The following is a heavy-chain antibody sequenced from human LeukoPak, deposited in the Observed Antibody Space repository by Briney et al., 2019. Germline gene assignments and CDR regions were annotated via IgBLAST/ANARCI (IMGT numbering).Heavy chain of an antibody. CDR3: ARVHNKYYDFWSDP. CDR1: GYTLTELS. V-gene: IGHV1-24*01. D-gene: IGHD3-3*01. Sequence: ASVKVSCKVSGYTLTELSMHWVRQAPGKGLEWMGGFDPEDGETIYAQRFQGRVTMTEDTSTDTAYMELSRLRSDDTAVYYCARVHNKYYDFWSDPWGQGTLVTVSS. CDR2: FDPEDGET. J-gene: IGHJ5*02.